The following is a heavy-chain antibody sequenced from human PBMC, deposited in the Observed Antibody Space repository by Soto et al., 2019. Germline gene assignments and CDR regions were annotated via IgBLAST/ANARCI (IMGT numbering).Heavy chain of an antibody. J-gene: IGHJ5*02. V-gene: IGHV4-4*02. D-gene: IGHD3-10*01. CDR3: ARDPAGGSGSYSNWFDP. Sequence: QVQLQESGPGLEKPSGTLSLTCAVSGGSISSSNWWSWVRQPPGKGLEWIGEIYHSGSTNYNPSLKSRVTISVDKSKNQFSLKLSSVTAADTAVYYCARDPAGGSGSYSNWFDPWGQGTLVTVSS. CDR2: IYHSGST. CDR1: GGSISSSNW.